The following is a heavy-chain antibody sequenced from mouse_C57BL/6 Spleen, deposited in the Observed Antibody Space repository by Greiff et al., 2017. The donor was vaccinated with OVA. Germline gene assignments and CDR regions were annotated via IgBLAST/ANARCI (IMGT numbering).Heavy chain of an antibody. Sequence: VQLVESGPGLVQPSQSLSITCTVSGFSLTSYGVHWVRQSPGKGLEWLGVIWSGGSTDYNAAFISRLSISKDNSKSQVFFKMNSLQADDTAIYYCARRGTTVVAYYAMDYWGQGTSVTVSS. CDR3: ARRGTTVVAYYAMDY. J-gene: IGHJ4*01. CDR2: IWSGGST. D-gene: IGHD1-1*01. CDR1: GFSLTSYG. V-gene: IGHV2-2*01.